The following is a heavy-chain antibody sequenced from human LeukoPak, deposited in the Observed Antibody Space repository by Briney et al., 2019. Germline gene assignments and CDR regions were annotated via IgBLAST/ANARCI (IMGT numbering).Heavy chain of an antibody. Sequence: ASVKVSCKASGYTFTGYYMHWVRQAPGQGLEWMGWINPNSGGTNYAQKFQGRVTMTRDTSISTAYMELSRLRSDDTAVYYCARQPVWFGDLYYFDYWGQGTLVTVSS. V-gene: IGHV1-2*02. CDR2: INPNSGGT. J-gene: IGHJ4*02. CDR3: ARQPVWFGDLYYFDY. D-gene: IGHD3-10*01. CDR1: GYTFTGYY.